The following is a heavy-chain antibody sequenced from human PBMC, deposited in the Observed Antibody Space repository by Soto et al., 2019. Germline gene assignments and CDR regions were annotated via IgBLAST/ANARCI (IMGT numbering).Heavy chain of an antibody. CDR1: GFTFSSYG. D-gene: IGHD1-26*01. Sequence: GGSLRLSCAASGFTFSSYGMHWVRQAPGKGLEWVAVIWYDGSNKYYADSVKGRFTISRDNSKNTLYLQMNSLRAEDTAVYYCARLWEISYYMDVWGKGTTVTVSS. V-gene: IGHV3-33*08. CDR2: IWYDGSNK. CDR3: ARLWEISYYMDV. J-gene: IGHJ6*03.